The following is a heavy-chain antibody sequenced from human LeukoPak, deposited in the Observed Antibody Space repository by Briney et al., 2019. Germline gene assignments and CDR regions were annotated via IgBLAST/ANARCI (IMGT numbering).Heavy chain of an antibody. CDR2: IYTSGST. J-gene: IGHJ4*02. CDR3: ARGGVVVVAAKVDYFDY. D-gene: IGHD2-15*01. V-gene: IGHV4-59*10. CDR1: GGSFSGYY. Sequence: SETLSLTCAVYGGSFSGYYWSWIRQPAGKGLEWIGRIYTSGSTNYNPSLKSRVTISVDTSKNQFSLKLSSVTAADTAVYYCARGGVVVVAAKVDYFDYWGQGTLVIVSS.